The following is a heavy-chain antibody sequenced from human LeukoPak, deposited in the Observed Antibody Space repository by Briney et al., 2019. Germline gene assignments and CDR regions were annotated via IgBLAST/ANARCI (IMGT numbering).Heavy chain of an antibody. Sequence: SETLSLTCTVSGGSISSYYWSWIRQPPGKGLEWIGYIYYSGSTNYNPSLKSRVTISVDTSKNQFSLKLSSVTAADTAVYYCARDKWFRELQYWGQGTLVTVSS. CDR2: IYYSGST. J-gene: IGHJ4*02. CDR3: ARDKWFRELQY. D-gene: IGHD3-10*01. CDR1: GGSISSYY. V-gene: IGHV4-59*01.